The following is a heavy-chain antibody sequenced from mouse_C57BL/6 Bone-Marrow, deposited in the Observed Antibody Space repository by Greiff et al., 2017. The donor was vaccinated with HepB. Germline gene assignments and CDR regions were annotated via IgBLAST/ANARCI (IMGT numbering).Heavy chain of an antibody. CDR1: GYTFTSYW. J-gene: IGHJ3*01. D-gene: IGHD2-2*01. V-gene: IGHV1-52*01. CDR3: ARGGIYYGYDGFAY. Sequence: VQLQQPGAELVRPGSSVKLSCKASGYTFTSYWMHWVKQRPIQGLEWIGNIDPSDSETHYNQKFKDKATLTVDKSSSTAYMQLSSLTSEDSAVYYCARGGIYYGYDGFAYWGQGTLVTVSA. CDR2: IDPSDSET.